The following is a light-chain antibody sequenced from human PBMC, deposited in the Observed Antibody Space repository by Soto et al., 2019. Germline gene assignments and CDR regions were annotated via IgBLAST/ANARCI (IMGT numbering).Light chain of an antibody. CDR1: SSNIGSNY. CDR2: SNN. Sequence: VLTQPPSASGTPGQRVTISCSGSSSNIGSNYVYWYQQLPGTAPKLLIYSNNQRPSGVPDRFSGSKSGTSASLAISGLRSEDEADYYCAAWDESLGGFYVLRTGTTVTVL. V-gene: IGLV1-47*02. J-gene: IGLJ1*01. CDR3: AAWDESLGGFYV.